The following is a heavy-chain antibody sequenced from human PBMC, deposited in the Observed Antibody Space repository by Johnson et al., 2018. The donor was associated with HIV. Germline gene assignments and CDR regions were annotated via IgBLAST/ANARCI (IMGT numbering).Heavy chain of an antibody. CDR2: INWNGNTI. CDR1: GFTFDNYG. Sequence: VQLVDSGGGVVRPGGSLRLSCATSGFTFDNYGMNWVRQAPGKGLEWVSGINWNGNTIGYADSVKGRFTISRDNTENALYLQMNSLRAEDTALYYCARAIAAAGSSLEDDAWGQGTMVTVSS. CDR3: ARAIAAAGSSLEDDA. V-gene: IGHV3-20*04. D-gene: IGHD6-13*01. J-gene: IGHJ3*01.